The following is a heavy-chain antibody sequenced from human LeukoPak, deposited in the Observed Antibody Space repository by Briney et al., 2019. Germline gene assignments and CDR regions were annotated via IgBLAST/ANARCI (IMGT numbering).Heavy chain of an antibody. J-gene: IGHJ4*02. Sequence: GGSLRLSCAASGFTFSSYSMNWVRQAPGKGLEWVSSISSSCSYIYYADSVKGRFTISRDNAKNSLYLQMNSLRAEDTAVYYCARGRRYCSGGSCIMNLYYFDYWGQGTLVTVSS. CDR3: ARGRRYCSGGSCIMNLYYFDY. CDR2: ISSSCSYI. CDR1: GFTFSSYS. V-gene: IGHV3-21*01. D-gene: IGHD2-15*01.